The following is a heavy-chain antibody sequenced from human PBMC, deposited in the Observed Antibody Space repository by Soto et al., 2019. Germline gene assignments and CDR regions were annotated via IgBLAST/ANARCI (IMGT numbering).Heavy chain of an antibody. Sequence: SETLSLTCTVSGGSISSYYWSWIRQPAGKGLEWIGRIYTSGSTNYNPSLKSRVTMSVDTSKNQFSLKLSSVTAADTAVYYCACPPAYSSSWYPQFDPWSQGTLVNVSS. J-gene: IGHJ5*02. V-gene: IGHV4-4*07. CDR1: GGSISSYY. CDR2: IYTSGST. CDR3: ACPPAYSSSWYPQFDP. D-gene: IGHD6-13*01.